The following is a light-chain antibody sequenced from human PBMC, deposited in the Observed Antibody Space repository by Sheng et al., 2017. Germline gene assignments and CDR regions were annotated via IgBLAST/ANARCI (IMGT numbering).Light chain of an antibody. J-gene: IGKJ5*01. V-gene: IGKV1-12*01. CDR2: GAS. Sequence: DIQMTQSPSALSASVGERVTITCRVSQSVSSWLAWYQQKVGKAPRLLIYGASNLESGVSSRFSGSGSGTDFTLTISSLQPEDFATYYCQQANSFPITFGQGTRLEIK. CDR3: QQANSFPIT. CDR1: QSVSSW.